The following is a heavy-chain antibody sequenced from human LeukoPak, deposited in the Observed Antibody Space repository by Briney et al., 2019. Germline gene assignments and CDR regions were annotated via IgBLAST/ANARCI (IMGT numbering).Heavy chain of an antibody. V-gene: IGHV3-23*01. D-gene: IGHD5-12*01. CDR2: ITENGGNT. Sequence: GGSLRLSCTASGFAFRDCAMSWVRQAPGRGLVGVSLITENGGNTYYPDSVKGRFTISRDNAKSTLYLQMNSLRVEDTALYYCAKQVGSGYGANFFDYWGQGTLVTVSS. CDR1: GFAFRDCA. CDR3: AKQVGSGYGANFFDY. J-gene: IGHJ4*02.